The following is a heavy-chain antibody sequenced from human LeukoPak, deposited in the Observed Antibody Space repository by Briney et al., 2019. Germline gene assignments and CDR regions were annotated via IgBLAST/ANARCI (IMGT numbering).Heavy chain of an antibody. CDR2: INHSGST. J-gene: IGHJ4*02. D-gene: IGHD6-13*01. CDR3: ARVRYSSSWYGIDY. V-gene: IGHV4-34*01. Sequence: SETLSLTCAVYGGSFSGYYWSWIRQPPGKGLEWIGEINHSGSTNYNPSLKSRVTISVDTSKNQFSLKLSSMTAADTAVYYCARVRYSSSWYGIDYWGQGTLVTVSS. CDR1: GGSFSGYY.